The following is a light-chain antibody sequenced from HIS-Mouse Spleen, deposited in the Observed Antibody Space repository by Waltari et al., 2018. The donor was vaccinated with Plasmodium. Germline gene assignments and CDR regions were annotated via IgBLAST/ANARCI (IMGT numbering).Light chain of an antibody. CDR2: KAS. Sequence: DIQMTPSPSTLSASVGDRVTLTCRASQSISSRLAWYQQQPGKAPKLLIYKASSLESGVPSRFSGSGSGTEFTLTISSLQPDDFATYYCQQYNSYSWTFGQGTKVEIK. CDR1: QSISSR. V-gene: IGKV1-5*03. J-gene: IGKJ1*01. CDR3: QQYNSYSWT.